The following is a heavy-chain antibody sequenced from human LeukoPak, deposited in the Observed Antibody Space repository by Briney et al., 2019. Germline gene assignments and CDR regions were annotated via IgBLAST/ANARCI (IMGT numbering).Heavy chain of an antibody. CDR1: GFTFSNYG. J-gene: IGHJ4*02. V-gene: IGHV3-30*18. CDR2: ISYDGSNK. D-gene: IGHD3-16*01. Sequence: PGGSLRLSCAASGFTFSNYGMHWVRQAPGKGLEWVAVISYDGSNKYYADSVKGRFTISRDNSKNTLYLQMNSLRAEDTSVYYCAKEVEGEWGPLDYWGQGTLVTVSS. CDR3: AKEVEGEWGPLDY.